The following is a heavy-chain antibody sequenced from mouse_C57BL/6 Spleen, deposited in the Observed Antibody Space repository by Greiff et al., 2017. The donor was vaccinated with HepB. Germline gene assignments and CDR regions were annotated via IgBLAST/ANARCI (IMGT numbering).Heavy chain of an antibody. J-gene: IGHJ3*01. D-gene: IGHD1-3*01. CDR3: ARSGRIYDDRAWFAY. CDR2: INPSSGYT. CDR1: GYTFTSYW. V-gene: IGHV1-7*01. Sequence: QVHVKQSGAELAKPGASVKLSCKASGYTFTSYWMHWVKQRPGQGLEWIGYINPSSGYTKYNQKFKDKATLTADKSSSTAYMQLSSLTYEDSAVYYCARSGRIYDDRAWFAYWGQGTLVTVSA.